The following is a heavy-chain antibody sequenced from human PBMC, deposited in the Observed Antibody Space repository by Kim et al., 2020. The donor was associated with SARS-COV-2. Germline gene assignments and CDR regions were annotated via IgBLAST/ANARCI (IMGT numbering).Heavy chain of an antibody. CDR2: IYYSGST. Sequence: SETLSLTCTVSGGSISSYYWRWIRQPPGKGLEWIGYIYYSGSTNYNPSLKSRVTISVDTSKNQFSLKLSSVTAADTAVYYCARGDSDYDILTGYSYYYMDVWGKGTTVTVSS. J-gene: IGHJ6*03. V-gene: IGHV4-59*01. CDR1: GGSISSYY. CDR3: ARGDSDYDILTGYSYYYMDV. D-gene: IGHD3-9*01.